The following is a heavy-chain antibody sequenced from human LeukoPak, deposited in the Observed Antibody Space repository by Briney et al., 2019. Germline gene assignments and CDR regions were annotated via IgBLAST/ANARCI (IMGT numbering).Heavy chain of an antibody. CDR1: GFTFSSYW. J-gene: IGHJ6*03. CDR2: INSYGSST. V-gene: IGHV3-74*01. D-gene: IGHD3-10*01. Sequence: GGSLRLSCAASGFTFSSYWMHWVRQAPGKGLVSVSRINSYGSSTSYADSMKGRFTISRDNAKNTLYLQMNSLRAEDTAVYYCARGSGSYYYYMDVWGKGTTVTVSS. CDR3: ARGSGSYYYYMDV.